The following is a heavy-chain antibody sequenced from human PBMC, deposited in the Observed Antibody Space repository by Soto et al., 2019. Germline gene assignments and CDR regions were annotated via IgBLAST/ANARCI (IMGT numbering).Heavy chain of an antibody. Sequence: GGSLRLSCAASGLPFSSYAMSWVRQAPGKGLEWVAVISYDGSNKYYADSVKGRFTISRDNSKNTLYLQMNSLRAEDTAVYYCAREGHGAFDYWGQGTLVTVSS. J-gene: IGHJ4*02. CDR3: AREGHGAFDY. V-gene: IGHV3-30-3*01. CDR1: GLPFSSYA. CDR2: ISYDGSNK. D-gene: IGHD4-17*01.